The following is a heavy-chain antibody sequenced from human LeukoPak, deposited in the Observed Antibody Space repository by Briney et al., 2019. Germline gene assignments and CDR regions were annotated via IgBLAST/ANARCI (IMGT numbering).Heavy chain of an antibody. CDR3: ARGGGWRRHYYDSSGYSQENWFDP. V-gene: IGHV4-34*01. J-gene: IGHJ5*02. CDR1: GGSFSGYY. CDR2: INDSGST. Sequence: SETLSLTCAVYGGSFSGYYWSWIRQPPGKGLEWIGEINDSGSTNYNPSLNSRVTISVDTSKNQFSLKLSFVTAADTAVYYCARGGGWRRHYYDSSGYSQENWFDPWGQGTLVTVSS. D-gene: IGHD3-22*01.